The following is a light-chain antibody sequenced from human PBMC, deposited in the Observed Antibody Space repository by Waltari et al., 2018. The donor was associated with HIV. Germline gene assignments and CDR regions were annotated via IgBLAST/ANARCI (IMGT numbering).Light chain of an antibody. CDR3: GTWDSSLSAGL. CDR1: SSNIGDNY. CDR2: DNN. V-gene: IGLV1-51*01. Sequence: QSVLTQPPSVSAAPGPKVTISCSGSSSNIGDNYVSWYQQLPGTAPKLLIYDNNKRPSGIPDRFSASKSGTSATLGITGLQTGDEADYYCGTWDSSLSAGLFGGGTKLTVL. J-gene: IGLJ2*01.